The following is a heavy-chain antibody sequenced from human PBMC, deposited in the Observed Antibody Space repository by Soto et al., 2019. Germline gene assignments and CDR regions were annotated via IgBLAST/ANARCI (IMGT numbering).Heavy chain of an antibody. CDR2: ISAYNGNT. J-gene: IGHJ3*02. Sequence: EASVEVTCKASGYTFTSYGISWVRQAPGQGLEWMGWISAYNGNTNYAQKLQGRVTMTTDTSTSTAYMELRSLRSDDTAVYYCERDLPPPAYYYDSSGPDAFDILGPGTMVTVSS. V-gene: IGHV1-18*04. D-gene: IGHD3-22*01. CDR1: GYTFTSYG. CDR3: ERDLPPPAYYYDSSGPDAFDI.